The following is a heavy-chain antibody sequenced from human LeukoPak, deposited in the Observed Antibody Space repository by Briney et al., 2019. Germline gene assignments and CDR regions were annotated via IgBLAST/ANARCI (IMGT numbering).Heavy chain of an antibody. D-gene: IGHD4-17*01. CDR2: IYPGDSDT. V-gene: IGHV5-51*03. Sequence: PGESLKISCKGSGYSFTSYWIGWVRQMPGKGLEWMGIIYPGDSDTRYSPSFQGQVTISADKSISTAYLQWSSLKASDTAMYYCARLYGDSPVPGDPDYGMDVWGKGTTVTVSS. CDR1: GYSFTSYW. CDR3: ARLYGDSPVPGDPDYGMDV. J-gene: IGHJ6*04.